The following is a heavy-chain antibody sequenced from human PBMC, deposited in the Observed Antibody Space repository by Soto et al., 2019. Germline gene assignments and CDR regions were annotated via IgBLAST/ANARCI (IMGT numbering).Heavy chain of an antibody. CDR1: GFTFSDYY. Sequence: XGSLRLSCAASGFTFSDYYMSWIRQAPGKGLEWVSYISSSSSYTNYADSVKGRFTISRDNAKNSLYLQMNSLRAEDTAVYYCARSIKTHYSSSPPGYWGQGTLVTVSS. V-gene: IGHV3-11*06. J-gene: IGHJ4*02. D-gene: IGHD6-6*01. CDR2: ISSSSSYT. CDR3: ARSIKTHYSSSPPGY.